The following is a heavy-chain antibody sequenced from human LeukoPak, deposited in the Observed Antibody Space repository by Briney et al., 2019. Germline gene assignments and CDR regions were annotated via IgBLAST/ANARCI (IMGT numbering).Heavy chain of an antibody. CDR3: ASGTFDGPLYGTYWYFHV. J-gene: IGHJ2*01. CDR2: IYSNGNT. Sequence: SETLSLTCAVSGASINNNYWTWVRQPPGKGLEWIGYIYSNGNTNYNPSLKGRVAMSIETSKNQFSLQLPSVTAADTAVYYCASGTFDGPLYGTYWYFHVWGRGTLVTVSS. V-gene: IGHV4-59*01. CDR1: GASINNNY. D-gene: IGHD1-14*01.